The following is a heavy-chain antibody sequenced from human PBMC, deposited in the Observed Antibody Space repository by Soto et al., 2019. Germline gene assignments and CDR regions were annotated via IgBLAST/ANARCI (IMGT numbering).Heavy chain of an antibody. Sequence: QVQLVQSGAEVKKPGSSVKVSCKASGGTFSSYAISWVRQAPGQGLEWMGGIIPIFGTANYAQKFQGRVTITADESKSTAYMELSSLRSEDTAVYYCARCPLGYCSGGSCYGPYYYYGMDVWGQGTTVTVSS. J-gene: IGHJ6*02. CDR3: ARCPLGYCSGGSCYGPYYYYGMDV. CDR1: GGTFSSYA. CDR2: IIPIFGTA. V-gene: IGHV1-69*01. D-gene: IGHD2-15*01.